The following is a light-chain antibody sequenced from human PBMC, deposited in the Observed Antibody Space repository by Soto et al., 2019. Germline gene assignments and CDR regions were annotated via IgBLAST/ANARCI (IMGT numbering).Light chain of an antibody. J-gene: IGKJ4*01. CDR3: QQRSNWPPSLT. CDR1: QSVSSY. V-gene: IGKV3-11*01. CDR2: DAS. Sequence: EIVLTQSPATLSLSPGERATLSCRASQSVSSYLAWYQQKPVQAPRLLIYDASNRATGIPARFSGSGSEKDCTLTISSIETEDFAVYYCQQRSNWPPSLTFGGGTKVEIK.